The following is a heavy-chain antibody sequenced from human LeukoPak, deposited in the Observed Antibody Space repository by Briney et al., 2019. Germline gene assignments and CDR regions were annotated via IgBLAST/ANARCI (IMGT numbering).Heavy chain of an antibody. CDR3: ARDRSGYYGTFDY. J-gene: IGHJ4*02. D-gene: IGHD3-10*01. Sequence: SVKVSCKASGGTFSSYAISWVRQAPGQGLEWMGGIIPIFGTANYAQKFQGRVTITADESTCTAYMELSSLRSEDTAVYYCARDRSGYYGTFDYWGQGTLVTVSS. CDR2: IIPIFGTA. V-gene: IGHV1-69*13. CDR1: GGTFSSYA.